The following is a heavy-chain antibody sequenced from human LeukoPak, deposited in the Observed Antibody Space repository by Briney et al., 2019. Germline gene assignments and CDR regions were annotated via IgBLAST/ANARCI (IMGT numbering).Heavy chain of an antibody. V-gene: IGHV1-2*02. J-gene: IGHJ6*03. CDR1: GYTFTDYY. Sequence: ASVKVSCKASGYTFTDYYMHWVRQAPGQGLEWMGWINLNSGGTKYEQKFQGRVTMTRDTSVTTAYMELSRLTSDDTAVYYCARGSGLELRSSIAYYYYMDVWGKGTTVTVSS. CDR3: ARGSGLELRSSIAYYYYMDV. D-gene: IGHD1-7*01. CDR2: INLNSGGT.